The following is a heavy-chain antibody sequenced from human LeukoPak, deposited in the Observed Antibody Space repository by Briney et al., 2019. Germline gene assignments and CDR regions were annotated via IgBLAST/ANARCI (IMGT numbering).Heavy chain of an antibody. J-gene: IGHJ5*02. CDR2: IYYSGST. D-gene: IGHD5-18*01. CDR3: ARQNLYGYFDP. Sequence: SETLSLTCNVSGGSISSYYWSWIRQPPGKGLEWIGYIYYSGSTNYNPSLKSRVTISVDTSKNQFSLKLSSVTAADTAVYYCARQNLYGYFDPWGQGTLVTVSS. V-gene: IGHV4-59*08. CDR1: GGSISSYY.